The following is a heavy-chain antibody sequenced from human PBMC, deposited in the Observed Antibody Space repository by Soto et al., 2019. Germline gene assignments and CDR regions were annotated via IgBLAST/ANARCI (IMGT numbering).Heavy chain of an antibody. D-gene: IGHD3-10*01. Sequence: TLSLTCTVSGGSISSYYWSWIRQPPGKGLEWIGYIYYSGSTNYNPSLKSRVTISVDTSKNQFSLKLSSVTAADTAVYYCARTMVRGVIGNYYYMDVWGKGTTVTVSS. CDR1: GGSISSYY. CDR3: ARTMVRGVIGNYYYMDV. J-gene: IGHJ6*03. V-gene: IGHV4-59*01. CDR2: IYYSGST.